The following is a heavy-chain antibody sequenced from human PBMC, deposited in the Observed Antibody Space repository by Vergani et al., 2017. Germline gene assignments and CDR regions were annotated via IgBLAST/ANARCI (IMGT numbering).Heavy chain of an antibody. V-gene: IGHV1-46*01. CDR1: GGTFSSYA. J-gene: IGHJ4*02. CDR3: ARTGSEGFSFDY. D-gene: IGHD6-25*01. CDR2: IYPSGGSP. Sequence: QVQLVQSGAEVKKPGASVKVSCKASGGTFSSYAISWVRQAPGQGLEWMGIIYPSGGSPSYAQKFQGRVTLTRDTSTTTVYMELSSLRSEDTAVYYCARTGSEGFSFDYWGQGTLVTVSS.